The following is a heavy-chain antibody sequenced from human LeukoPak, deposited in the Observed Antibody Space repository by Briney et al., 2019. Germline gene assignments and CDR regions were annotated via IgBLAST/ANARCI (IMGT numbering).Heavy chain of an antibody. CDR1: GGPFSGYF. Sequence: PSGTLSLTCAVSGGPFSGYFWCWIRQSSGKGLEWIGEIHNSGTTNYNPSLNSRVTISEDTSKNQFYLNLSSVTAADTAVYYCARRYYYNLGSFPFDFWGQGTLVTVPS. CDR2: IHNSGTT. CDR3: ARRYYYNLGSFPFDF. V-gene: IGHV4-34*01. D-gene: IGHD3-10*01. J-gene: IGHJ4*02.